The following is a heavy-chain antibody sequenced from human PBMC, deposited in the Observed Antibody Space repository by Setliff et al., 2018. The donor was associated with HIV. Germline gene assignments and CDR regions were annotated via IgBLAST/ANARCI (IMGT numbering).Heavy chain of an antibody. D-gene: IGHD6-13*01. CDR2: VTGNGART. J-gene: IGHJ4*02. CDR3: ATGNSADTWYHFAY. V-gene: IGHV3-23*01. Sequence: GGSLRLSCAASGFTFSNYVMTWVRQAPGKGLEWVSSVTGNGARTFYADSVKGRFTTSRDTSKNTMYLQMSSLRAEDTAVYYCATGNSADTWYHFAYWGQGTLVTVSS. CDR1: GFTFSNYV.